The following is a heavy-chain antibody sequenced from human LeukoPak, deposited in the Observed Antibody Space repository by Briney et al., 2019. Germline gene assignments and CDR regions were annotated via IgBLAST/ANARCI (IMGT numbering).Heavy chain of an antibody. Sequence: GGSLRLSCAASGFTFSSYAMSWVRQAPGKGLEWVSAISGSGGSTYYADSVKGRFTISRDNSKNTLYLQMNSRRAEDTAVYYCAKARLVSGYSFDYWGQGTLVTVSS. CDR2: ISGSGGST. V-gene: IGHV3-23*01. CDR3: AKARLVSGYSFDY. J-gene: IGHJ4*02. D-gene: IGHD6-19*01. CDR1: GFTFSSYA.